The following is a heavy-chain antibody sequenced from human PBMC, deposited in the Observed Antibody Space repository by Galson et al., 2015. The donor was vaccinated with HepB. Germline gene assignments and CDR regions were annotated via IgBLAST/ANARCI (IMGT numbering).Heavy chain of an antibody. D-gene: IGHD2-2*02. CDR2: INHSGST. CDR1: GGSFSGYY. CDR3: ARARGFPATAIRCCYYYGMDV. V-gene: IGHV4-34*01. Sequence: ETLSLTCTVYGGSFSGYYWSWIRQPPGKGLEWIGEINHSGSTNYNPSLKSRVTISVDTSKNQFSLKLSSVTAADTAVYYCARARGFPATAIRCCYYYGMDVWGQGTTVTVSS. J-gene: IGHJ6*02.